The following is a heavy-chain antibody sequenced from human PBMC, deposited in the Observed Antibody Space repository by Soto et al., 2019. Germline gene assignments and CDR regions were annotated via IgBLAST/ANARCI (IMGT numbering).Heavy chain of an antibody. CDR2: IYHSGGT. CDR1: GGSISSSNW. Sequence: QVQLQESGPGLVKPSGTLSLTCAVSGGSISSSNWWSWVRQPPGKGLEWIGEIYHSGGTNENPSLKSRVTISGDKSKNQFSLKKRSVTAAETAVYYCEREPFGIQWLRDPIDSWGQGTLVTVSS. D-gene: IGHD5-12*01. V-gene: IGHV4-4*02. J-gene: IGHJ4*02. CDR3: EREPFGIQWLRDPIDS.